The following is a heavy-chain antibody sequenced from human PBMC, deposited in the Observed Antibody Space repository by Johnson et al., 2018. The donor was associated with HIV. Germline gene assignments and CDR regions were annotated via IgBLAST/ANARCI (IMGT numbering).Heavy chain of an antibody. V-gene: IGHV3-20*04. CDR3: ARVSYSGTYWAFDI. CDR2: INWNGGNT. Sequence: VQLVESGGGAVQPGGSLRLSCAASGFTFSSYGMTWVRQVSGKGLEWVSSINWNGGNTGYADSVKGRFTISRDNDENSLYLQMNSLRAEDTALYYCARVSYSGTYWAFDIWGQGIMVTVSS. J-gene: IGHJ3*02. D-gene: IGHD1-26*01. CDR1: GFTFSSYG.